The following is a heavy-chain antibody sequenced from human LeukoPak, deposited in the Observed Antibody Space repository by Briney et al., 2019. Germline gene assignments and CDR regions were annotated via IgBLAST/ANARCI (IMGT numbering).Heavy chain of an antibody. V-gene: IGHV4-59*01. J-gene: IGHJ4*02. Sequence: SETLSLTCTVSGGSISSYDWSWIRQPPAKGLELIGYIYYSGSTNYNPSLTSRVTISVDTSKNQFSLNLSSVTAADTAVYYCARDLLSTAGYFDYWGQGTLVTVSS. CDR3: ARDLLSTAGYFDY. CDR1: GGSISSYD. CDR2: IYYSGST. D-gene: IGHD6-19*01.